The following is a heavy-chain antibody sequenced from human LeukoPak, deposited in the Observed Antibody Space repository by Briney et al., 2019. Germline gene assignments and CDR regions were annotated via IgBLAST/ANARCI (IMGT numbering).Heavy chain of an antibody. CDR3: ASSSITGTRRFQH. CDR2: IIPIFGTA. D-gene: IGHD1-7*01. Sequence: GSSVKVSSKASGGTFISYAISWVRQAPGQGLEWMGGIIPIFGTANYAQKFQGRVTITTDESTSTAYMELSSLRSEDTAVFYCASSSITGTRRFQHWGQGTLVTVSS. CDR1: GGTFISYA. J-gene: IGHJ1*01. V-gene: IGHV1-69*05.